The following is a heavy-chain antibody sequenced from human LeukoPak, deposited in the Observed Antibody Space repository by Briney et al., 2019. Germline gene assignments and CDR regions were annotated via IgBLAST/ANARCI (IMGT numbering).Heavy chain of an antibody. CDR1: GGSISSHY. CDR2: IYFLGST. Sequence: SETLSLTCNVSGGSISSHYWSWIRQPPGKGLEWIGYIYFLGSTNYNPSLKSRVTISVDTSKNQFSLKLSSVTAADTAVYYCARGRDGYNFLNRGEYYYFDYWGQGTLVTVSS. J-gene: IGHJ4*02. CDR3: ARGRDGYNFLNRGEYYYFDY. V-gene: IGHV4-59*08. D-gene: IGHD5-24*01.